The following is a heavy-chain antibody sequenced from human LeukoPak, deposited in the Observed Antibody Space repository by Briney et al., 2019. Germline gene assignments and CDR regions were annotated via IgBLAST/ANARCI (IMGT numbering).Heavy chain of an antibody. CDR2: IDIYSAKT. Sequence: GGSLRLSCATSGFTFSTYAMTWVRQAPGKGLEWVSAIDIYSAKTNYADSVKGRFTISRDNAKNSLYLQMNSLRAEDTAVYYCARDGYCSSTSCYYSGMDVWGQGTTVTVSS. CDR1: GFTFSTYA. D-gene: IGHD2-2*01. J-gene: IGHJ6*02. V-gene: IGHV3-21*01. CDR3: ARDGYCSSTSCYYSGMDV.